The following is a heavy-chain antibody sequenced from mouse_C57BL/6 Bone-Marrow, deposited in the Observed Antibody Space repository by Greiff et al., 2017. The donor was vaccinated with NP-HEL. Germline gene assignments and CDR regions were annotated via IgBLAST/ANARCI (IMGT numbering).Heavy chain of an antibody. CDR3: ARAWAYYAMDY. CDR2: IDPSDSYT. V-gene: IGHV1-50*01. Sequence: QVQLQQPGAELVKPGASVKLSCKASGYTFTSYWMQWVKQRPGQGLEWIGEIDPSDSYTNYNQKFKGKATLTVDTSSSTAYMQLSSLTSEDSAVYYCARAWAYYAMDYWGQGTSVTVSS. D-gene: IGHD4-1*01. J-gene: IGHJ4*01. CDR1: GYTFTSYW.